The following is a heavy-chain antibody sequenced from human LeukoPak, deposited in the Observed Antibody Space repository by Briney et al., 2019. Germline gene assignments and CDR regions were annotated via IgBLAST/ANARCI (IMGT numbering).Heavy chain of an antibody. CDR3: ARARSDYVWGSYRYYYFDY. CDR1: GGSISSYY. V-gene: IGHV4-59*01. CDR2: IYYSGST. J-gene: IGHJ4*02. D-gene: IGHD3-16*02. Sequence: SETLSLTCTVSGGSISSYYWSWIRQPPGKGLEWIGCIYYSGSTNYNPSLKSRVTISVDTSKNQFSLKLSSVTAADTAVYYCARARSDYVWGSYRYYYFDYWGQGTLVTVSS.